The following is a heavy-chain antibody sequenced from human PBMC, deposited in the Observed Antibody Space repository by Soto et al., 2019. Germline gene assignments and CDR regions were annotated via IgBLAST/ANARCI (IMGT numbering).Heavy chain of an antibody. CDR2: ISAYNGNT. D-gene: IGHD6-13*01. V-gene: IGHV1-18*01. J-gene: IGHJ3*02. CDR1: GYTFTSYG. CDR3: ARSLWKQLDPDDAFEI. Sequence: GASVKVSCKASGYTFTSYGISWVRQAPGQGLEWMGWISAYNGNTNYAQKLQGRVTMTTDTSTSTAYMELRSLRSDDTAVYYCARSLWKQLDPDDAFEIWGQGTMVTVSS.